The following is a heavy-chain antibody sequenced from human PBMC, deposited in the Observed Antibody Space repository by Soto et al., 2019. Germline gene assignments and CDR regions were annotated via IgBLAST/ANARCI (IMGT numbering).Heavy chain of an antibody. CDR2: IYYSGST. J-gene: IGHJ4*02. Sequence: SETLSLTCTVSGGSISSSSYYWGWIRQPPGKGLEWIGSIYYSGSTYYNPSLKSRVTISVDTSKNQFSLKLSSVTAADTAVYYCARDSSGYYPYYFDYWGQGTLVTVS. CDR1: GGSISSSSYY. CDR3: ARDSSGYYPYYFDY. V-gene: IGHV4-39*02. D-gene: IGHD3-22*01.